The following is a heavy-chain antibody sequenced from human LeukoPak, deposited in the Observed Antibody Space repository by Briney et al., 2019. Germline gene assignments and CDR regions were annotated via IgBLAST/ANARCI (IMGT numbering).Heavy chain of an antibody. CDR1: GFTFSDYY. D-gene: IGHD2-2*01. CDR2: ISSSGSTI. Sequence: PGGSLRLSCAASGFTFSDYYMSWIRQAPGKGLEWVSYISSSGSTIYYADSVKGRFTISRDNAKNSLYLQMNSLRAEDTAVYYCARDDGLGYCSSTSCLQFDYWGQGTLVTVSP. J-gene: IGHJ4*02. V-gene: IGHV3-11*01. CDR3: ARDDGLGYCSSTSCLQFDY.